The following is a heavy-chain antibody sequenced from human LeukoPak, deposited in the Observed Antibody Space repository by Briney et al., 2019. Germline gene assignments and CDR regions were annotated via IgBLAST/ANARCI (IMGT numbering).Heavy chain of an antibody. CDR1: GYTFTGYY. V-gene: IGHV1-2*02. J-gene: IGHJ4*02. CDR2: INPNSGGT. Sequence: ASVKVSCKASGYTFTGYYMHWVRQAPGQGLEWMGWINPNSGGTNYAQRFQGRVTMTRDTSISTAYMEPSRLRSDDTAVYYCARSTIFGVVMFYWGQGTLVTVSS. CDR3: ARSTIFGVVMFY. D-gene: IGHD3-3*01.